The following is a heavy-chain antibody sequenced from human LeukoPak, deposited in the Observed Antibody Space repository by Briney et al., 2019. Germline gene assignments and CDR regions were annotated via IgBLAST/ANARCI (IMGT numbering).Heavy chain of an antibody. CDR2: INLYTGGT. V-gene: IGHV1-2*02. J-gene: IGHJ4*02. CDR1: GYTFTDSY. CDR3: ARGRGMGFLEWLLPDS. Sequence: GASVKVSCKASGYTFTDSYMHWVRQAPGHGLEWMGWINLYTGGTDYAHKFQGRVTMTSDTSISTAYMELSRLRSDDTAIFYCARGRGMGFLEWLLPDSWGQGTLVTVSS. D-gene: IGHD3-3*01.